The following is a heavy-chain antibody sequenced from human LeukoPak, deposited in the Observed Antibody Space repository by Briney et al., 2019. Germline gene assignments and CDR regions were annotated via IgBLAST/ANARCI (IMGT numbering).Heavy chain of an antibody. D-gene: IGHD6-13*01. J-gene: IGHJ4*02. CDR1: GFTFGDYA. Sequence: KTGGSLRLSCTASGFTFGDYAMSWFRQAPRKGLEWVGFIRSKAYGGTTEYAASVKGRFTISRDDSKSIAYLQMNSLKTEDTAVYYCTTEPGIAAAAPPPFDYWGQGTLVTVSS. CDR2: IRSKAYGGTT. V-gene: IGHV3-49*05. CDR3: TTEPGIAAAAPPPFDY.